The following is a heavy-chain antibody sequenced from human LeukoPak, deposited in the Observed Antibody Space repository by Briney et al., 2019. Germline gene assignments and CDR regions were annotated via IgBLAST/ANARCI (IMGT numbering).Heavy chain of an antibody. D-gene: IGHD6-19*01. CDR2: ISYDGSNK. CDR1: GFTFSSYG. V-gene: IGHV3-30*03. CDR3: ARDPRGAVAGHFDY. J-gene: IGHJ4*02. Sequence: GGSLRLSCAASGFTFSSYGMHWVRQAPGKGLEWVAVISYDGSNKYYADSVKGRFTISRDNSKTTLYLQMNSLRGEDTAVYYCARDPRGAVAGHFDYWGQGTLVTVSS.